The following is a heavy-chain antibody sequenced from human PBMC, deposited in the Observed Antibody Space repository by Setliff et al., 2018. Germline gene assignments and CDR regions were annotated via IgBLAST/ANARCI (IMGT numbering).Heavy chain of an antibody. J-gene: IGHJ6*04. V-gene: IGHV4-61*09. CDR2: IYTSWST. CDR3: ARPHDYGDYSLYV. CDR1: GDSISSRTYY. D-gene: IGHD4-17*01. Sequence: SETLSLTCTVSGDSISSRTYYWSWIRQPAGKGLEWIGHIYTSWSTIYNPSLKSRLTISLDTSKNQFSLKLSSVTAADTAVYYCARPHDYGDYSLYVWGKGTTVTVSS.